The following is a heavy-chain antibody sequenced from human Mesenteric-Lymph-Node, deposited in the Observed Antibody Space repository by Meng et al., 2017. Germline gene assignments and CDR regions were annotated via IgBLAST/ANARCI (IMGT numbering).Heavy chain of an antibody. CDR1: GFTASTNY. D-gene: IGHD3-10*01. Sequence: EVQLLGTGGGLVQPVGSLGLSFAASGFTASTNYMGWARQAPGQGLEWVSLVYSGGKTYYANSVKGRFTISRDNSKTTVFLQMNNLRVEDTAVYFCCYYNSGASYKGTSWGQGTLVTVSS. CDR3: CYYNSGASYKGTS. CDR2: VYSGGKT. V-gene: IGHV3-53*02. J-gene: IGHJ4*02.